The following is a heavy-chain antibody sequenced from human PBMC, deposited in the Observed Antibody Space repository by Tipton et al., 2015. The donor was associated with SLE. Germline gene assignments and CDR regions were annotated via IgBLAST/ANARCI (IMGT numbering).Heavy chain of an antibody. V-gene: IGHV4-31*03. CDR2: IYYSGNT. Sequence: LSCSVSGDSITNADYCWAWIRQPPGKGLEWIGYIYYSGNTYYNPSLKSRLSISMSTSKNQFSLNLTSVTAADTAVYYCARGPRSLGGSPRDDTWGQGTLVTVSS. CDR3: ARGPRSLGGSPRDDT. CDR1: GDSITNADYC. J-gene: IGHJ5*02. D-gene: IGHD2-15*01.